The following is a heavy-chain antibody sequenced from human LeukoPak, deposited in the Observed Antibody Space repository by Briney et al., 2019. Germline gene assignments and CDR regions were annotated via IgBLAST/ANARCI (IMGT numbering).Heavy chain of an antibody. CDR1: GFTFSSYG. Sequence: GGSLRLSCAASGFTFSSYGMSWVRQAPGKGLEWVSAISGSGGSTYHADSVKGRFTISRDNSKNTLYLQMNSLRAEDTAVYYCAKYNYGSGRPFDYWGQGTLVTVSS. D-gene: IGHD3-10*01. CDR2: ISGSGGST. J-gene: IGHJ4*02. V-gene: IGHV3-23*01. CDR3: AKYNYGSGRPFDY.